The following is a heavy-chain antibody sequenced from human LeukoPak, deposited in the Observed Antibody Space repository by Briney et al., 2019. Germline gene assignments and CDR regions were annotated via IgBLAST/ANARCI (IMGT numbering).Heavy chain of an antibody. CDR3: ASITMVRGVIISDWFDP. J-gene: IGHJ5*02. CDR2: IYYSGST. Sequence: SETLSLTCTVSGGSISSSSYYWGWIRQPPGKGLEWIGSIYYSGSTYYNPSLKSRVTISVDTSKNQFSLKLSSVTAADTAVYYCASITMVRGVIISDWFDPWGQGTLVTVSS. CDR1: GGSISSSSYY. V-gene: IGHV4-39*07. D-gene: IGHD3-10*01.